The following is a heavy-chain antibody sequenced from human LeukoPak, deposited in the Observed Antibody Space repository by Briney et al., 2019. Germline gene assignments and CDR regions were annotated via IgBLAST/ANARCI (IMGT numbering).Heavy chain of an antibody. V-gene: IGHV1-69*13. CDR3: ARLPSYGHRRGFDY. J-gene: IGHJ4*02. D-gene: IGHD5-18*01. CDR2: IIPIFGTA. CDR1: GGTFSSYA. Sequence: SVKVSCKASGGTFSSYAISWVRQAPGQGLEWMGGIIPIFGTANNAQKFQGRVTITADESTSTAYMELSSLRSEDTAVYYCARLPSYGHRRGFDYWGQGTLVTVSS.